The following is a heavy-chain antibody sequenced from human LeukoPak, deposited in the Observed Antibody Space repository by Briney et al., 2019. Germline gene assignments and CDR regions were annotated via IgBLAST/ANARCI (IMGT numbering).Heavy chain of an antibody. Sequence: TGGSLTLSCAASGFTFRSYSMNWVRQAPGKGLEWVSYISSSGSTIYYAASVKGRLTISRDNAKNSLYLQMNSLRPEDTAVYYCARGEEVVVVAATGLAFDIWGQGTMVTVSS. CDR3: ARGEEVVVVAATGLAFDI. V-gene: IGHV3-48*04. D-gene: IGHD2-15*01. CDR1: GFTFRSYS. J-gene: IGHJ3*02. CDR2: ISSSGSTI.